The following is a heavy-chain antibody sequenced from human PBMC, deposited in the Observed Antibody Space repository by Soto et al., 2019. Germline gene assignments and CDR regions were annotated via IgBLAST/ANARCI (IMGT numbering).Heavy chain of an antibody. J-gene: IGHJ6*02. V-gene: IGHV3-23*01. CDR3: AKDRGAGCSGGSCVPASYYYGMDV. D-gene: IGHD2-15*01. Sequence: PGGSLRLSCGASGFTFSSYAMSWVRQAPGKGLEWVSAISGSGGSTYYADSVKGRFTISRDNSKNTLYLQMNSLRAEDTAVYYCAKDRGAGCSGGSCVPASYYYGMDVWGQGTTVTVSS. CDR2: ISGSGGST. CDR1: GFTFSSYA.